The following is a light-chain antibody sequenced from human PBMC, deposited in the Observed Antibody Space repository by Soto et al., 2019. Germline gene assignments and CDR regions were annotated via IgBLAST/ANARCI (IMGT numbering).Light chain of an antibody. Sequence: EIVLTQSPVTLSLSPGERATLSCRASQSVSSNHLAWYQQKPGQAPRLLIYGGSSRATGIPVRFSGSGSETDFTLTITRLEPEDFAVYYCQQYSSSRTFGQGTKVDNK. J-gene: IGKJ1*01. CDR2: GGS. V-gene: IGKV3-20*01. CDR3: QQYSSSRT. CDR1: QSVSSNH.